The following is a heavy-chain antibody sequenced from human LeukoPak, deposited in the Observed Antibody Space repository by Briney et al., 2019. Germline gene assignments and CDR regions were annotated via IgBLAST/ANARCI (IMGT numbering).Heavy chain of an antibody. CDR3: ARSYGSGNYYYYGMDV. D-gene: IGHD3-10*01. CDR2: IYYSGST. V-gene: IGHV4-39*01. Sequence: SETLSLTCTVSGGSISSSSYYWGWIRQPPGKGLEWIGSIYYSGSTYYNPSLESRVTISVDTSKNQFSLKLSSVTAADTAVYYCARSYGSGNYYYYGMDVWGQGTTVTVSS. CDR1: GGSISSSSYY. J-gene: IGHJ6*02.